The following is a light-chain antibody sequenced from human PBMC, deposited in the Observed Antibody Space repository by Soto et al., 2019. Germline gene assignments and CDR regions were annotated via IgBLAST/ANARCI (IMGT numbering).Light chain of an antibody. CDR2: EVI. CDR3: SSYAGSDNFVL. V-gene: IGLV2-8*01. J-gene: IGLJ2*01. CDR1: SSDVGGYNF. Sequence: QSALSQPPSASGSPGQSVTISCTGSSSDVGGYNFVSWYQHLPGKAPKLMIYEVIQRPSGVADRFSGSKSGNTASLTVSGLQAEDEADYYCSSYAGSDNFVLFGGGTKLTVL.